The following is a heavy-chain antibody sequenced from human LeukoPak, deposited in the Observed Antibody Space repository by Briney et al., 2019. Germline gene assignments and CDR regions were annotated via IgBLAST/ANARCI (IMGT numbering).Heavy chain of an antibody. J-gene: IGHJ4*02. CDR2: ITPKSGDR. CDR1: GGTFSSYA. Sequence: ASVKVSCKASGGTFSSYAISWVRQAPGQGLEWMGWITPKSGDRDYAQKFQGRVTMTRDTSISTAYMELTNLRSDDTAVYYCARSPIGLGFFDYWGQGTLVTVSS. D-gene: IGHD7-27*01. CDR3: ARSPIGLGFFDY. V-gene: IGHV1-2*02.